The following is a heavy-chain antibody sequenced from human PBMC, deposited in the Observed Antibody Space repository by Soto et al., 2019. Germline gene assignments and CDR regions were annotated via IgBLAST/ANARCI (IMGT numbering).Heavy chain of an antibody. D-gene: IGHD6-19*01. CDR2: IYYSGST. Sequence: QLQLQESGPGLVKPSETLSLTCTVSGGSISSSSYYWGWIRQPPGKGLEWIGSIYYSGSTYYNPDLKSRVTISVDTSKNQFSLQLSSVTAADTAVYYCARRRLYSSGCDYWGQGTLVTVSS. V-gene: IGHV4-39*01. J-gene: IGHJ4*02. CDR1: GGSISSSSYY. CDR3: ARRRLYSSGCDY.